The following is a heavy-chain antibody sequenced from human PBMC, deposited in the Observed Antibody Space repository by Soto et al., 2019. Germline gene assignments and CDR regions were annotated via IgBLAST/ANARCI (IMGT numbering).Heavy chain of an antibody. CDR1: GFTFSSYG. CDR2: IWYDGSNK. J-gene: IGHJ4*02. D-gene: IGHD3-22*01. Sequence: QVQLVESEGGVVQPGRSLRLSCAASGFTFSSYGMHWVRQAPGKGLEWVAVIWYDGSNKYYADSVKGRFTISRDNSKNTLYLQMNSLRAEDTAVYYCARERRPDYYDSSGYYSDYFDYWGQGTLVTVSS. V-gene: IGHV3-33*01. CDR3: ARERRPDYYDSSGYYSDYFDY.